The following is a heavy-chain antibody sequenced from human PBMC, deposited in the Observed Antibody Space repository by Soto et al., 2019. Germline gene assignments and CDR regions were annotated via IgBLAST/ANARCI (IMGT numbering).Heavy chain of an antibody. Sequence: ASGKVSCKASGYTFTIYYMHWVRQAPGQGLEWMGIINPSGGSTSYAQKFQGRVTMTRDTSTSTVYMELSSLRSEDTAVYYCARAQVYGDYVSSYYFDYWGQGTLVTVSS. CDR3: ARAQVYGDYVSSYYFDY. CDR1: GYTFTIYY. V-gene: IGHV1-46*01. D-gene: IGHD4-17*01. CDR2: INPSGGST. J-gene: IGHJ4*02.